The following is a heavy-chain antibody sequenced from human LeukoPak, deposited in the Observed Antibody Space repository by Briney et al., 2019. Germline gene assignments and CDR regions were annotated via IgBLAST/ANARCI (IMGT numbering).Heavy chain of an antibody. V-gene: IGHV3-64D*06. J-gene: IGHJ4*02. D-gene: IGHD1-26*01. CDR2: IHHNGDIT. CDR3: ARDMSGTYSFDY. CDR1: GFTLFWHV. Sequence: GGSLRLSCSASGFTLFWHVMHWVRQAPGKPLEYVSFIHHNGDITSYADSVRGRLTVSRDNSKNTLFLDLTSLRTDDTAVYYCARDMSGTYSFDYWGQGTLVTVSS.